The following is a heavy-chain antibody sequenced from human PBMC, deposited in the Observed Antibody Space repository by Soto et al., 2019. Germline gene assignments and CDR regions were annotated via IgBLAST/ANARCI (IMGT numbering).Heavy chain of an antibody. CDR1: GFTYNSYD. Sequence: GGALRLSCAAFGFTYNSYDMHWVRQVTGKGLEWVSSMGGAGAREYADSVKGRFIISRDNAKNSLYLQMDSLRAGDTAVYYCTRAAFGDGMDLWGQGTPVTVSS. CDR2: MGGAGAR. V-gene: IGHV3-13*01. J-gene: IGHJ6*02. CDR3: TRAAFGDGMDL. D-gene: IGHD3-10*01.